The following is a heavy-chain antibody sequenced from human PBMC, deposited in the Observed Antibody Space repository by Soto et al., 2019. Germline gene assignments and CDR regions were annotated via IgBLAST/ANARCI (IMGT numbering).Heavy chain of an antibody. CDR2: ISPSGSP. D-gene: IGHD2-8*01. CDR1: GGSVNSGGYS. CDR3: TRGVLA. J-gene: IGHJ5*02. V-gene: IGHV4-30-2*01. Sequence: KLSETLSLTCSVSGGSVNSGGYSWSWIRQPPGKGLEWIGFISPSGSPAYNPSLKSRVTISVDRSNNQISLELSSVTAADTAVYFCTRGVLAWGPGTLVTVSS.